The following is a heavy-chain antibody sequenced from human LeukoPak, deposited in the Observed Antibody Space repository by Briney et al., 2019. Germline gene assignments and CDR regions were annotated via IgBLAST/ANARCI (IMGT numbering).Heavy chain of an antibody. D-gene: IGHD1-26*01. J-gene: IGHJ4*02. V-gene: IGHV3-21*01. CDR1: GFTFSSYS. Sequence: GGSLRLSCAASGFTFSSYSMNWVRQAPGKGLEWVAAISSSSRDIFYADSVKGRFSISRDNTQNSLSLQMNSLRAEDTAVYYCVREAAATLFDYWGQGTLVTVSS. CDR2: ISSSSRDI. CDR3: VREAAATLFDY.